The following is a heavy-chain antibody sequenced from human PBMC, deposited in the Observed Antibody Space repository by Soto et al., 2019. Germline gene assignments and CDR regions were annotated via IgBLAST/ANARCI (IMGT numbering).Heavy chain of an antibody. D-gene: IGHD1-26*01. J-gene: IGHJ3*02. CDR2: INHSGST. V-gene: IGHV4-34*02. CDR3: VRGRAFMSRVAFDI. Sequence: QVQLQQRGAGLLKPSETLSLTCAVLGGSLSDYYWTWIRQPPGKGLGWIGEINHSGSTSYNPSLKRRLTLSVDKSPKEFSLNLSSVTAADTAAYHCVRGRAFMSRVAFDIWGQGTMVTVSS. CDR1: GGSLSDYY.